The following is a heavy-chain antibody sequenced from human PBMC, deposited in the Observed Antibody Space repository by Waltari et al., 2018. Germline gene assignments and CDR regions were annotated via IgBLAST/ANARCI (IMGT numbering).Heavy chain of an antibody. CDR3: ARVRRDDDYGDYGAAFDV. J-gene: IGHJ3*01. D-gene: IGHD4-17*01. CDR1: GVTFPPYI. Sequence: EVQLAESGGGLVRPGGTLRLSCVGAGVTFPPYILSWGGQAPGKGLDWVANINRDASEKYYVDSVKGRFTISRDNAKNSLYLQMNSLRAEDTAIYYCARVRRDDDYGDYGAAFDVWGQGTMVIVSS. CDR2: INRDASEK. V-gene: IGHV3-7*01.